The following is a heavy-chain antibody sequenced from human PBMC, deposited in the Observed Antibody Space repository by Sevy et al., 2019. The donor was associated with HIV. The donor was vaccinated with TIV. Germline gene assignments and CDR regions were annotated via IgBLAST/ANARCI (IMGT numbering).Heavy chain of an antibody. D-gene: IGHD3-16*01. CDR3: ARDHVKDGDLGDYYYFAMDV. Sequence: GSSLRLSCAASGFTLSDYYMSWIRQAPGKGLEWLSYISGSDTTMYYADSVKGRFTISRDNAKNSLYLQMNSLRAEDTAVYYCARDHVKDGDLGDYYYFAMDVWGQGTTVTVSS. V-gene: IGHV3-11*01. CDR2: ISGSDTTM. CDR1: GFTLSDYY. J-gene: IGHJ6*02.